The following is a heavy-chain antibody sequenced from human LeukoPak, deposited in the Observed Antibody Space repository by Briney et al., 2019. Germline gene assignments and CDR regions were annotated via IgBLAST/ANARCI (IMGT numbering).Heavy chain of an antibody. Sequence: GGSLRLSCAASGFTFSSYSMNWVRQAPGKGLEWVSSISSSSSYIYYADSVKGRFTISRDNAKNSLYLQMNSLRAEDTAVYYCARGAGGYDILTGYYTGGLFDYWGQGTLVTVSS. CDR2: ISSSSSYI. D-gene: IGHD3-9*01. CDR1: GFTFSSYS. J-gene: IGHJ4*02. CDR3: ARGAGGYDILTGYYTGGLFDY. V-gene: IGHV3-21*04.